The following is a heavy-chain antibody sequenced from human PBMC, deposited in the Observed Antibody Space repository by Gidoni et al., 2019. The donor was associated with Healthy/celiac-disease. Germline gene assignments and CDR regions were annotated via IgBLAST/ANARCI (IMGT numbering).Heavy chain of an antibody. CDR1: GYTFTSYG. CDR3: ARSPSLQQWRVHRGMDV. J-gene: IGHJ6*02. CDR2: ISDYNGNT. D-gene: IGHD6-19*01. V-gene: IGHV1-18*01. Sequence: QAQLGPSGAEVMKPEPSVKIPCTASGYTFTSYGIRWVRQAPGQGLGWMGWISDYNGNTNYAQKLQGRVTMTTGTSTSTAYMELRGLRSDDTAVYYCARSPSLQQWRVHRGMDVWGQGTTVTVS.